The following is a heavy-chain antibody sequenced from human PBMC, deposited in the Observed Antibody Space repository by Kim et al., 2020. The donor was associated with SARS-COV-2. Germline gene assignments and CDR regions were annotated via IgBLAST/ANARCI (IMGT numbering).Heavy chain of an antibody. J-gene: IGHJ4*02. CDR1: GFTFSSYA. D-gene: IGHD5-12*01. V-gene: IGHV3-33*01. CDR2: IWYDGSNK. CDR3: AREGGYDLWYFDY. Sequence: GGSLRLSCAASGFTFSSYAMHWVRQAPGKGLEWVAVIWYDGSNKYYADSVKGRFTISRDNSKNTLYLQMNSLRVEDTAVYYCAREGGYDLWYFDYWGQGTLVTVSS.